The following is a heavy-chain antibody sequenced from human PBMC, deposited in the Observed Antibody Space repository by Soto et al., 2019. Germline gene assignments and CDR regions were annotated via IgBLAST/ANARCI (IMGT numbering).Heavy chain of an antibody. J-gene: IGHJ5*02. V-gene: IGHV3-23*01. CDR2: ISGGGGTA. CDR3: AKLDCSSTTCYTGGSWFDP. Sequence: PGGSPRLSCVASGFTFSSYAVSWVRQAPGKGLEWVSAISGGGGTAYYADSVKGRFTISRDNSKNTLYLQMTSLRAEDTAVYYCAKLDCSSTTCYTGGSWFDPWGQGTLVTVSS. D-gene: IGHD2-2*02. CDR1: GFTFSSYA.